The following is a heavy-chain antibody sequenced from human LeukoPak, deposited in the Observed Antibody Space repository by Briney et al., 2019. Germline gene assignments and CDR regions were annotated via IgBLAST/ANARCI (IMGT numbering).Heavy chain of an antibody. CDR3: ARDKSITIFGVVSPGAY. J-gene: IGHJ4*02. V-gene: IGHV1-18*01. Sequence: ASVKVSCKASGYTFTSYGISWVRQAPGQGLEWMGWISAYNGNTNYAQKLQGRVTMTTDTSTSTAYMELRSLRSDDTAVYYCARDKSITIFGVVSPGAYWGQGTLVTVSS. D-gene: IGHD3-3*01. CDR1: GYTFTSYG. CDR2: ISAYNGNT.